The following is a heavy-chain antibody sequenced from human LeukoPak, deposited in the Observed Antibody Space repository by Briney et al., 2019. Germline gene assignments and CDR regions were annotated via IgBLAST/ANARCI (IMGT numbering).Heavy chain of an antibody. J-gene: IGHJ4*02. D-gene: IGHD4-17*01. CDR2: ISNSGAST. CDR3: TRTVTSDY. Sequence: PGGSLRLSCAASGFTLSNYAMSWVRQAPGKGLEWVSTISNSGASTSCADSVKGRFTISRDNSKNTLYLQMNSLRAEDTALYFCTRTVTSDYWGQGTLVTVSS. V-gene: IGHV3-23*01. CDR1: GFTLSNYA.